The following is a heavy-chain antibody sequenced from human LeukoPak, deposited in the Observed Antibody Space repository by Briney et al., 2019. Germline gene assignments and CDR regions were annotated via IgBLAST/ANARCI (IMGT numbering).Heavy chain of an antibody. CDR1: GGSVNSGNYY. V-gene: IGHV4-61*01. Sequence: SETLSLTCTVSGGSVNSGNYYWSWIRHPPGKGLEWIGYIYDSGSTNYNPSLKSRVTISLETSKSQFSVGMSSVTAADTAVYYCARAGIVSWFDRWGQGT. CDR2: IYDSGST. J-gene: IGHJ5*02. CDR3: ARAGIVSWFDR. D-gene: IGHD1-26*01.